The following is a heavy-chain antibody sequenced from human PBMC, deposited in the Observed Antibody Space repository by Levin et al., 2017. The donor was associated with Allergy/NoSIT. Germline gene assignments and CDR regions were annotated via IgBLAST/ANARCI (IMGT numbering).Heavy chain of an antibody. CDR1: GGSISSYH. D-gene: IGHD2-15*01. CDR2: IYYSGST. Sequence: KASETLSLTCTVSGGSISSYHWSWIRQPPGKGLEWIGYIYYSGSTNYNPSLKSRVTISVDTSKNQFSLTLNSVTAADTAVYYCARDRVVASSGTYYYYGMAVWGQGTTVTVSS. V-gene: IGHV4-59*01. CDR3: ARDRVVASSGTYYYYGMAV. J-gene: IGHJ6*02.